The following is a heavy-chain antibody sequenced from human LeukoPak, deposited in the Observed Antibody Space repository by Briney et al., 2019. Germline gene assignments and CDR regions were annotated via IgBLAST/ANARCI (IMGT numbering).Heavy chain of an antibody. J-gene: IGHJ3*02. CDR2: INPNSGGT. CDR1: GYTFTGYY. V-gene: IGHV1-2*02. Sequence: ALVKVSCKASGYTFTGYYMHWVRQAPGQGLEWMGWINPNSGGTNYAQKFQGRVTMTRDTSISTAYMELSRLRSDDTAVYYCARSKPYGSGSYSLDAFDIWGQGTMVTVSS. D-gene: IGHD3-10*01. CDR3: ARSKPYGSGSYSLDAFDI.